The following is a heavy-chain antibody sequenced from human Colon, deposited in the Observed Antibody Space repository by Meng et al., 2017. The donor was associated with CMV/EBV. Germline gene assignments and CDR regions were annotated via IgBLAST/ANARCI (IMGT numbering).Heavy chain of an antibody. D-gene: IGHD3-16*01. CDR3: GRNSRLLGGNDI. V-gene: IGHV3-66*02. J-gene: IGHJ4*02. CDR2: IYSGGPT. CDR1: GFTVSTSY. Sequence: GESLKISCAASGFTVSTSYMSWDRQTPGKGLEWVALIYSGGPTAHADSVKGRFTISRDNSKNILYLQMDSLTKEDSGIYYCGRNSRLLGGNDIWGQGMLVTVSS.